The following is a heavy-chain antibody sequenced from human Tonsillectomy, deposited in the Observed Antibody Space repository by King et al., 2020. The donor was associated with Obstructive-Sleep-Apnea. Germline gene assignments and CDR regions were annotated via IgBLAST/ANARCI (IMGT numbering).Heavy chain of an antibody. D-gene: IGHD3-10*01. CDR2: VYHSGST. J-gene: IGHJ4*02. CDR1: GGSVSQSGYY. CDR3: ARTRNSPKSMVRGPTDY. V-gene: IGHV4-31*03. Sequence: VQLQESGPGLVKPSQTLSLTCSVSGGSVSQSGYYWSWVRQHPGKGPEWIGYVYHSGSTYVNPSLKSRAIMSIDTSRNQFSLNLRSATAADTAVYYCARTRNSPKSMVRGPTDYWGRGTLVTVSS.